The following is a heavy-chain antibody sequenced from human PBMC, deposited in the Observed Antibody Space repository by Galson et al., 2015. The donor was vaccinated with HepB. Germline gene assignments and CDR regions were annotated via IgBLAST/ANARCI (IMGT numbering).Heavy chain of an antibody. J-gene: IGHJ6*03. CDR3: ARDPVAIPGEV. CDR2: IKQDGSET. Sequence: SLRLSCAASGFSFSSDWMSWVRQAPGKGLEWGANIKQDGSETYYVDSVKGRFTISRDNAKNSLYLQMNSLRGEDTAVYYCARDPVAIPGEVWGRGTTVTVSS. CDR1: GFSFSSDW. D-gene: IGHD2-2*02. V-gene: IGHV3-7*01.